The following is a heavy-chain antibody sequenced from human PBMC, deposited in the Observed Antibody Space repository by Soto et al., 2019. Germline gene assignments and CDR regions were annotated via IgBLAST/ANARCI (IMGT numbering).Heavy chain of an antibody. J-gene: IGHJ6*02. Sequence: QVQLVQSGAEVKKPGASVRVSCEVSGYSVTELSMHWVRQAPGKGLEWMGGFDPEEHETIYAEKFQGRVTMTEDTSTDTAYMEVSGLRSEDTAVYYCATPKDGYYYGLDVWGQGTTVTVSS. CDR2: FDPEEHET. D-gene: IGHD2-15*01. V-gene: IGHV1-24*01. CDR1: GYSVTELS. CDR3: ATPKDGYYYGLDV.